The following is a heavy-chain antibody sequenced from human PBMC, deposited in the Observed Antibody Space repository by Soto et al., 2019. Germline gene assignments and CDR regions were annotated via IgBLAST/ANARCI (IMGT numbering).Heavy chain of an antibody. CDR3: ASLGRGYSGYDLAGAFDI. D-gene: IGHD5-12*01. CDR1: GFTFSSYA. V-gene: IGHV3-30-3*01. J-gene: IGHJ3*02. CDR2: ISYDGSNK. Sequence: GGSLRLSCAASGFTFSSYAMYWVRQAPGKGLEWVAVISYDGSNKYYADSVKGRFTISRDNSKNTLYLQMNSLRAEDTAVYYCASLGRGYSGYDLAGAFDIWGQGTMVTVSS.